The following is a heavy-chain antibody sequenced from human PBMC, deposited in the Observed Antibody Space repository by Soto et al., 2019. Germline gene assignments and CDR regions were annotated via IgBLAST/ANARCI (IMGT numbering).Heavy chain of an antibody. V-gene: IGHV1-69*02. Sequence: QVQLVQSGAEVKRPGSSVKVSCKVSGGTFNTYTITWVRQAPGQGLEWIGRIIPLFGLPNPAPKFQHRVTIIANKSTDTSLIEITGLRCEDTAIYCCILDAKTGVVFFDFWGQGTLLSVSS. J-gene: IGHJ4*02. CDR3: ILDAKTGVVFFDF. CDR2: IIPLFGLP. D-gene: IGHD3-3*01. CDR1: GGTFNTYT.